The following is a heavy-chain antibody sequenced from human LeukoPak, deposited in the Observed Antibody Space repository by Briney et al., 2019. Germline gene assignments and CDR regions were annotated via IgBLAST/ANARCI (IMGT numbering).Heavy chain of an antibody. CDR3: ARGGVVPMGPRGAWFDP. J-gene: IGHJ5*02. CDR1: GGSISSGDYY. Sequence: RSSETLSLTCTVSGGSISSGDYYWSWIRQPPGKGLEWIGYIYYSGSTYYNPSLKSRVTISVDASKNQFSLKLSSVTAADTAVYYCARGGVVPMGPRGAWFDPWGQGTLVTVSS. CDR2: IYYSGST. D-gene: IGHD3-10*01. V-gene: IGHV4-30-4*01.